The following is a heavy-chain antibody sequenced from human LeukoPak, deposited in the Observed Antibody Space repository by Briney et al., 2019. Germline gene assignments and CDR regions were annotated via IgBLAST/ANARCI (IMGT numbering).Heavy chain of an antibody. CDR3: ARRTIPDTVIDY. V-gene: IGHV4-34*01. CDR1: GVSISTIGYY. CDR2: INHNGST. D-gene: IGHD1-1*01. J-gene: IGHJ4*02. Sequence: SETLSLTCTVSGVSISTIGYYWRWIRQPPGKGLEWIGEINHNGSTNYNPSLKSRVTISVDTSKNQFSLKLSSVTAADTAVYYCARRTIPDTVIDYWGQGTLRTVSS.